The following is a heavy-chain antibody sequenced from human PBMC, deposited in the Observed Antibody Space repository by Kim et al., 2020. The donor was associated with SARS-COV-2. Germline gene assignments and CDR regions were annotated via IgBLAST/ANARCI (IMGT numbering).Heavy chain of an antibody. CDR3: ARAYLGYCSGGSCYYWFDP. CDR1: GGSFSGYY. V-gene: IGHV4-34*01. CDR2: INHSGST. Sequence: ETLSLTCAVYGGSFSGYYWSWIRQPPGKGLEWIGEINHSGSTNYNPSLKSRVTISVDTSKNQFSLKLSSVTAADTAVYYCARAYLGYCSGGSCYYWFDPWGQGTLVTVSS. D-gene: IGHD2-15*01. J-gene: IGHJ5*02.